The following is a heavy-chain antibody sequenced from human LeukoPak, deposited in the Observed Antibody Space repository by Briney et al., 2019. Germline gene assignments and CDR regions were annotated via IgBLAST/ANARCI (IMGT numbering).Heavy chain of an antibody. Sequence: GGSLRLSCAASGFTFSSYWMSWVRQAPGKGLEWVANIKQDGSEKYYVDSVKGRFTISRDNAKNSLYLQMNSLRAEDTALYYCAKAPKRGYGDYEDAFDIWGQGTMVTVSS. V-gene: IGHV3-7*03. CDR3: AKAPKRGYGDYEDAFDI. CDR2: IKQDGSEK. D-gene: IGHD4-17*01. J-gene: IGHJ3*02. CDR1: GFTFSSYW.